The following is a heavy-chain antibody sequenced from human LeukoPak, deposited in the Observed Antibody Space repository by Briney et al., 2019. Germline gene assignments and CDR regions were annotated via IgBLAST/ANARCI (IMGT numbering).Heavy chain of an antibody. J-gene: IGHJ4*02. CDR3: ARGGYCSGVSCRLDY. CDR1: GYSLKTNW. D-gene: IGHD2-15*01. CDR2: IYPGYSDT. V-gene: IGHV5-51*01. Sequence: GESLQTPRWGFGYSLKTNWNGWVRQVPGKGLEGMGIIYPGYSDTIYSPSFQGQVTISADKSISTAYLQWSSLKASDTAMYYCARGGYCSGVSCRLDYWGQGTLVTVSS.